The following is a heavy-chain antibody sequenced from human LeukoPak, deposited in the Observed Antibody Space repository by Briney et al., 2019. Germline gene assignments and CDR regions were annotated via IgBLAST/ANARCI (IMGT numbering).Heavy chain of an antibody. D-gene: IGHD3-16*01. CDR2: INPNSGGT. CDR3: ARGEYSNGYPYRLDS. J-gene: IGHJ4*02. CDR1: GYTFTGYY. Sequence: GASVKVSCKASGYTFTGYYMHWVRQAPGQGLEWMGWINPNSGGTNYAQKFQGRVTMTRDTSISTAYMELSRLRSDDTAMYYCARGEYSNGYPYRLDSWGQGTLVTVSS. V-gene: IGHV1-2*02.